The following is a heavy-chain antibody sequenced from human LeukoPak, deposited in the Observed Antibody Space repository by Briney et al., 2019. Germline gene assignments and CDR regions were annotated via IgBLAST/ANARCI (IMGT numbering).Heavy chain of an antibody. J-gene: IGHJ4*02. CDR1: GFSFSSYD. D-gene: IGHD6-19*01. V-gene: IGHV3-30*02. CDR3: SIHAVARDFDY. Sequence: PGGSLRLSCAASGFSFSSYDMHWVRQAPGKGLEWVAIIRYDGNNKYYVDSVKGRFTISRDNAKNTLYLQMNNLRVEDTAVYSCSIHAVARDFDYGGQGTLVTVSS. CDR2: IRYDGNNK.